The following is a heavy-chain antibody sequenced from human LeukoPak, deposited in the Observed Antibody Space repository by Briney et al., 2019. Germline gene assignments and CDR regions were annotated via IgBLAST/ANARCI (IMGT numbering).Heavy chain of an antibody. V-gene: IGHV1-2*02. CDR1: GYTFTGYY. Sequence: ASVKVSCKASGYTFTGYYMHWVRQAPGQWLEWMGWINPNSGGTNYAQKFQGRVTMTRDTSISTAYMELSRLRSDDTAVYYCARAPVTIFGVVIRYYFDYWGQGTLVTVSS. D-gene: IGHD3-3*01. J-gene: IGHJ4*02. CDR2: INPNSGGT. CDR3: ARAPVTIFGVVIRYYFDY.